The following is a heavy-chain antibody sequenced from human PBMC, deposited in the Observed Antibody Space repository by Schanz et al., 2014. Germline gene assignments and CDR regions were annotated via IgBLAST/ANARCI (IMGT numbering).Heavy chain of an antibody. D-gene: IGHD3-9*01. CDR1: GYTFTRSG. J-gene: IGHJ3*02. V-gene: IGHV1-18*01. Sequence: QVQLVQSGGEVKTPGASVKVSCKASGYTFTRSGISWVRQAPGQGLEWMGWIGGSDGNTNFAQKFQGRVTMTRDTSISTAYMELRRLRSDDTAVYYCARDYYDILTGYPYDTFDIWGQGTMVTVSS. CDR3: ARDYYDILTGYPYDTFDI. CDR2: IGGSDGNT.